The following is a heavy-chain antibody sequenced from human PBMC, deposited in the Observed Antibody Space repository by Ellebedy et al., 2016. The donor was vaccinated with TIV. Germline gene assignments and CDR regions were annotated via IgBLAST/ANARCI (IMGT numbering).Heavy chain of an antibody. V-gene: IGHV3-23*01. Sequence: GESLKISCVASGFTFSSYWMSWVRQAPGKGLEWVSAISHNAVVTYYADSVKGRFTISRDNSRSTLYLQLNSLRAEDTAIYYCTKDRPGYSGVFAWGQGTLVTVS. J-gene: IGHJ5*02. CDR2: ISHNAVVT. D-gene: IGHD6-13*01. CDR1: GFTFSSYW. CDR3: TKDRPGYSGVFA.